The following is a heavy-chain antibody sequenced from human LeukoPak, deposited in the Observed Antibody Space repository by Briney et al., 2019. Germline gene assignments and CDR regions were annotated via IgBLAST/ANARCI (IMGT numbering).Heavy chain of an antibody. CDR2: ISGSGGST. D-gene: IGHD3-22*01. Sequence: GGSLRLSCAASGFTFSSHAMSWVRQAPGKGLEWVSAISGSGGSTYYADSVKGRFTISRDNSKNTLYLQMNSLRAEDTAVYYCATRTPYYYDSSGSNYWGQGTLVTVSS. J-gene: IGHJ4*02. CDR3: ATRTPYYYDSSGSNY. V-gene: IGHV3-23*01. CDR1: GFTFSSHA.